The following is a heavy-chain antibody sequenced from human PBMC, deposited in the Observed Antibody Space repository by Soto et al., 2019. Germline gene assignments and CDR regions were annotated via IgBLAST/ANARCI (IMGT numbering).Heavy chain of an antibody. CDR1: GGSISSSSYY. D-gene: IGHD3-9*01. Sequence: SETLSLTCTVSGGSISSSSYYWGWIRQPPGKGLEWIGSIYYSGSTYYNPSLKSRVTISVDTSKNQFSLKLSSVTAADTAVYYCAAYYDILTGYYRRYGMDVWGQGTTVTVSS. J-gene: IGHJ6*02. CDR2: IYYSGST. CDR3: AAYYDILTGYYRRYGMDV. V-gene: IGHV4-39*01.